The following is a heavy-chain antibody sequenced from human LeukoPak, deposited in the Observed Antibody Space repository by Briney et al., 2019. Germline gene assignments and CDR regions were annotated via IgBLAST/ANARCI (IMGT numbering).Heavy chain of an antibody. J-gene: IGHJ5*01. Sequence: ASVKVSCKASGVTLSRFTLTWVRQAPGQGLEWMGGIIPVFGTANYAQKFQGRVTITADESTRTAYMELTSLRSEDTAVYYCARRGRSSSLGFPWFDSWGQGTRVTVSS. CDR3: ARRGRSSSLGFPWFDS. V-gene: IGHV1-69*13. CDR2: IIPVFGTA. D-gene: IGHD6-6*01. CDR1: GVTLSRFT.